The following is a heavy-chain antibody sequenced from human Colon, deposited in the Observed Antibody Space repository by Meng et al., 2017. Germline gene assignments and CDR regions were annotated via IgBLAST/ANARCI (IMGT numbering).Heavy chain of an antibody. J-gene: IGHJ4*02. CDR1: GGSISSSNR. CDR3: ARGGLTLFHS. V-gene: IGHV4/OR15-8*02. CDR2: ISDIGNP. Sequence: VQLQESGPGLLKPTETLSLTCAVAGGSISSSNRWSWVRQSPGKGLEWVGEISDIGNPLYNPSLTSRVTISRDESKSQFSLNLRSVTAADTGVYYCARGGLTLFHSWGQGTLVTISS.